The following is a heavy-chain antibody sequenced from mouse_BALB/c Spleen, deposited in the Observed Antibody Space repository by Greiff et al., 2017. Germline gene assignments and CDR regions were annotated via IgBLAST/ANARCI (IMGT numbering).Heavy chain of an antibody. CDR1: GFTFSSYA. D-gene: IGHD1-1*01. CDR2: ISSGGSYT. J-gene: IGHJ2*01. Sequence: EVKVVESGGGLVKPGGSLKLSCAASGFTFSSYAMSWVRQSPEKRLEWVAEISSGGSYTYYPDTVTGRFTISRDNAKNTLYLEMSSLRSEDTAMYYCARKAVVKYFDYWGQGTTLTVSA. V-gene: IGHV5-9-4*01. CDR3: ARKAVVKYFDY.